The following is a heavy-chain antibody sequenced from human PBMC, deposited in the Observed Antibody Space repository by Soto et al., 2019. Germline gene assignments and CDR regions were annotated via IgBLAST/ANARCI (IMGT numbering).Heavy chain of an antibody. V-gene: IGHV4-30-2*01. D-gene: IGHD3-16*01. Sequence: SETLSLTCAVSGGSISSGGYSWSWIRQPPGKGLEWIGYIYYSGSTYYNPSLKSRVTISVDRSKNQFSLKLSSVTAADTAVYYCASMGDRRVYWGQGTLVTVSS. CDR2: IYYSGST. CDR1: GGSISSGGYS. J-gene: IGHJ4*02. CDR3: ASMGDRRVY.